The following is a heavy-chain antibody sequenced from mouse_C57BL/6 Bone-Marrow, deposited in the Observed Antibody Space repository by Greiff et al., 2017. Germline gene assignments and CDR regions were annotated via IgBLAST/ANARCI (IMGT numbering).Heavy chain of an antibody. J-gene: IGHJ3*01. CDR3: ARWGGGAWFAY. V-gene: IGHV1-19*01. CDR1: GYTFTDYY. CDR2: INPYNGGT. Sequence: EVQLQQSGPVLVKPGASVKMSCKASGYTFTDYYMNWVKQSHGKSLEWIGVINPYNGGTSYNQKFKGKATLTVDKSSSTAYMELNSLTSEGSSVLLWARWGGGAWFAYWGQGTLVTVSA.